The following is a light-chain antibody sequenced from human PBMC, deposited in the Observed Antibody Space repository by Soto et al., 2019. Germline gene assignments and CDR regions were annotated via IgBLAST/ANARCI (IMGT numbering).Light chain of an antibody. CDR2: GAS. CDR3: QQHHEWPAT. CDR1: RTVTTN. J-gene: IGKJ1*01. Sequence: EIVMTQSPATLSVSPGERATLSCRASRTVTTNLAWYHQKPGQAPRLLIYGASIRATGITARFSGSGSGTELTLTISSLQSEDFEGYYWQQHHEWPATVGQGTKVEIK. V-gene: IGKV3-15*01.